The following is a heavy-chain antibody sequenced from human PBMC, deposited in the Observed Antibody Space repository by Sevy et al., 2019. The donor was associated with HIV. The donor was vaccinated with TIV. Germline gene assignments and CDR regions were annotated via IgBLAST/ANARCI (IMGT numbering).Heavy chain of an antibody. Sequence: PSETLSLTCSVSGGSISSYFWSWIRQPPGKGLEWIGNIYYTGNTDYNPSLKSRVTMSLDTSKNHFSLRLSSVTAADTAVYYCARDLAARPRVFDYWGQGSLVTVSS. D-gene: IGHD6-6*01. V-gene: IGHV4-59*01. CDR1: GGSISSYF. J-gene: IGHJ4*02. CDR2: IYYTGNT. CDR3: ARDLAARPRVFDY.